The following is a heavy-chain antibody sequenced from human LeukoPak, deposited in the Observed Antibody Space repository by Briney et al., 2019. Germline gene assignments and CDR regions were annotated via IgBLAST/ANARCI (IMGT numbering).Heavy chain of an antibody. CDR2: MNPNSGNT. CDR3: ARKHSSSLDY. CDR1: GYTFTSYD. Sequence: ASVKVSCKASGYTFTSYDINWVRQATGQGLEWMGWMNPNSGNTGYAQKFQGRVTMTRNTSITTHYMELSSLRSEDSAVYYCARKHSSSLDYWGQGTLVTVSS. J-gene: IGHJ4*02. V-gene: IGHV1-8*01. D-gene: IGHD6-6*01.